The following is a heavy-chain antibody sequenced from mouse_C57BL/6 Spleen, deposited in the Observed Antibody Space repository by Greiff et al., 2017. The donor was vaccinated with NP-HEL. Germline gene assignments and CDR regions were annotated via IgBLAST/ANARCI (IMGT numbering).Heavy chain of an antibody. CDR2: IYPSDSET. J-gene: IGHJ3*01. CDR3: ARETDYYGSSPFAY. D-gene: IGHD1-1*01. CDR1: GYTFTSYW. Sequence: QVQLQQPGAELVRPGSSVKLSCKASGYTFTSYWMDWVKQRPGQGLEWIGNIYPSDSETHYNQKFKDKATLTVDKSSSTAYMQLSSLTSEDSAVYYCARETDYYGSSPFAYWGQGTLVTVSA. V-gene: IGHV1-61*01.